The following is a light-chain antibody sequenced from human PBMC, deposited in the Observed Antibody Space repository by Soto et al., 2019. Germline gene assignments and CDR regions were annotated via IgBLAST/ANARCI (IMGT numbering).Light chain of an antibody. CDR3: QQHNSYPYT. Sequence: DIQMTQSPSSLSASVGDRVTITCRASQGISTFLAWYQQKPEKAPQLLIYSTSNLRSGVPSRFSGSGSGTEFTLTVSSLQPEDFATYHCQQHNSYPYTFGQGTNLQIK. J-gene: IGKJ2*01. V-gene: IGKV1-9*01. CDR2: STS. CDR1: QGISTF.